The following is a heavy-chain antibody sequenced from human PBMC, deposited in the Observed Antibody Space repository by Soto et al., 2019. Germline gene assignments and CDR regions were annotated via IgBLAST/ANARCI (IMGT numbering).Heavy chain of an antibody. CDR3: ARHGSRGSSSQRYYYYAMDV. CDR2: IYPGDSDT. Sequence: GESLKISCKGSGYSFTNYWIGWVRQMPGKGLEWMGIIYPGDSDTRYSPSFQGQVTISADKSISTAYLQWSSLKASDTAMYYCARHGSRGSSSQRYYYYAMDVWGQGTTVTVSS. CDR1: GYSFTNYW. J-gene: IGHJ6*02. D-gene: IGHD6-6*01. V-gene: IGHV5-51*01.